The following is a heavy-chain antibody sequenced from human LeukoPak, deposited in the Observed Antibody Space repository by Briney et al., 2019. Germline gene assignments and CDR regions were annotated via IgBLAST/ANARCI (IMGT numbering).Heavy chain of an antibody. CDR2: IFYTGST. V-gene: IGHV4-59*01. J-gene: IGHJ3*02. D-gene: IGHD6-19*01. Sequence: SETLSLTCTVSGGSISSYYWSWIRQPPGKGLEWIGYIFYTGSTNYNPSLKSRVTISVDTSKNQFSLKVTSVTAADTAVYYCARSIVVAGNDGFDIWGQGTMVTVSS. CDR1: GGSISSYY. CDR3: ARSIVVAGNDGFDI.